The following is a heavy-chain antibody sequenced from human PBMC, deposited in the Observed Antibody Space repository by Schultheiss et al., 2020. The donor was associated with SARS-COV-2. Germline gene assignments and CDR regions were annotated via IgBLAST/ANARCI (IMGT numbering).Heavy chain of an antibody. CDR2: IYHSGST. D-gene: IGHD3-22*01. CDR3: ARESGIGGYYYGRPGPKDY. J-gene: IGHJ4*02. Sequence: SETLSLTCVVYGGSFSGYYWGWIRQPPGKGLEWIGSIYHSGSTYYNPSLKSRVTISVDTSKNQFSLKLSSVTAADTAVYYCARESGIGGYYYGRPGPKDYWGQGTLVTVSS. V-gene: IGHV4-38-2*02. CDR1: GGSFSGYY.